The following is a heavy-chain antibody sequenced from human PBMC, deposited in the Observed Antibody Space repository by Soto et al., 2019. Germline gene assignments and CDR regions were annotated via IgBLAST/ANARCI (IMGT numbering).Heavy chain of an antibody. V-gene: IGHV4-59*01. D-gene: IGHD2-21*02. Sequence: QVQLQESGPGLVKPSETLSLTCTVSGGSISSYYWSWIRQHPGKGLEWIGYIYYSGSTNYNPSLKRRDTISVDTSKNQCSLKLSSVTAADTAVYYCAREVTLETTGRYYYYYGMDVWGQGTTVTVSS. CDR1: GGSISSYY. J-gene: IGHJ6*02. CDR2: IYYSGST. CDR3: AREVTLETTGRYYYYYGMDV.